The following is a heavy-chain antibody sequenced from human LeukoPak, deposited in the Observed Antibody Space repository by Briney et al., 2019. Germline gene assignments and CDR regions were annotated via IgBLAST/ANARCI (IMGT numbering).Heavy chain of an antibody. CDR2: IWYDGSNK. D-gene: IGHD6-13*01. CDR3: AEDGVAAANFEFDY. J-gene: IGHJ4*02. V-gene: IGHV3-33*06. Sequence: GSLRLSCAASGFTFSSYGMHWVRQAPGTGLEWVAVIWYDGSNKYYADSVKGRFTISRDNSKNTLYLQMNSLRAEDTAVYYCAEDGVAAANFEFDYWGQGTLVTVSS. CDR1: GFTFSSYG.